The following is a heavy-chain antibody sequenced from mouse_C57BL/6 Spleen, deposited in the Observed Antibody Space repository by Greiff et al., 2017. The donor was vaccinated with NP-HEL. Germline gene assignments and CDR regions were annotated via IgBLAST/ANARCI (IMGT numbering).Heavy chain of an antibody. Sequence: DVKLVESGGGLVKPGGSLKLSCAASGFTFSDYGMHWVRQAPEKGLEWVAYISSGSSTIYYADTVKGRFTISRDNAKNTLFLQMTSLRSEDTAMYYCAKHYYGSSYPGYFDVWGTGTTVTVSS. V-gene: IGHV5-17*01. J-gene: IGHJ1*03. D-gene: IGHD1-1*01. CDR3: AKHYYGSSYPGYFDV. CDR1: GFTFSDYG. CDR2: ISSGSSTI.